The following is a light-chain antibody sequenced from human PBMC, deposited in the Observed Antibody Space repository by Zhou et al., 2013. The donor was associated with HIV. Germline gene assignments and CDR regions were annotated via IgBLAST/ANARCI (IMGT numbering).Light chain of an antibody. V-gene: IGKV3-20*01. CDR3: QQYGNSPLT. Sequence: EIVLTQSPDTLSLSPGERATLSCRTSQSVATYYLGWYQQKPGQAPRLLFYGASSRATGIPDRFSGSGSGTDFTLTITRLEPEDFAVYYCQQYGNSPLTFGGGTKVEIK. J-gene: IGKJ4*01. CDR2: GAS. CDR1: QSVATYY.